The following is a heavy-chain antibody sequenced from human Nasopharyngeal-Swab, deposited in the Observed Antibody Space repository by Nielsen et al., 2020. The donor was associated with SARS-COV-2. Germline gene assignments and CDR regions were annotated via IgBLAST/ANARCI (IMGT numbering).Heavy chain of an antibody. CDR3: ARGPYSSGWYGDHWYFDL. V-gene: IGHV4-34*01. CDR1: GGSFSGYY. D-gene: IGHD6-19*01. J-gene: IGHJ2*01. Sequence: SETLSLTCAVYGGSFSGYYWSWIRQPPGKGLEWIGEINHSGSTNYNPSLKSRVTISVDTSKNQFSLKLSSVTAADTAVYYCARGPYSSGWYGDHWYFDLWGRGTLVTVSS. CDR2: INHSGST.